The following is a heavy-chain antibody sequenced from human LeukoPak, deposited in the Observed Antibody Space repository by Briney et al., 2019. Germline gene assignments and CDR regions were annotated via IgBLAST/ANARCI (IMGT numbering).Heavy chain of an antibody. J-gene: IGHJ1*01. D-gene: IGHD3-3*01. CDR3: VSFRRSESFCY. CDR1: GFIFSNYW. Sequence: GGSLRLSCAASGFIFSNYWMSWARQVPGKGLEWMANIRQDGSEQQYVDSVKGRFTISRDNAKNSVYLQMNSLRAEDTAVYYCVSFRRSESFCYWGQGSLVAVSS. V-gene: IGHV3-7*01. CDR2: IRQDGSEQ.